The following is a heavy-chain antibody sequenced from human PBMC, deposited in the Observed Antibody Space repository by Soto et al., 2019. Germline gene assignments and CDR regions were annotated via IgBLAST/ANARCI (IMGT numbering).Heavy chain of an antibody. Sequence: PSETLSLTCAVSGGSISSSNWWSWVRQPPGKGLEWIGEIYHSGSTNYNPSLKSRVTISVDKSKNQFSLKLSSVTAADTAVYYCARVIGQRARYYVWGNYFDYWGQGNLVTLSS. CDR1: GGSISSSNW. CDR3: ARVIGQRARYYVWGNYFDY. J-gene: IGHJ4*02. CDR2: IYHSGST. D-gene: IGHD3-10*02. V-gene: IGHV4-4*02.